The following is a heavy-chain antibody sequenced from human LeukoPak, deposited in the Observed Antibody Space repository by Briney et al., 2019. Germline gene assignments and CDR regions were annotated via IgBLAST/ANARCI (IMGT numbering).Heavy chain of an antibody. J-gene: IGHJ3*02. CDR2: IHPNSGAS. Sequence: ASVKVSCKTSTGYYMHWVRQAPGQGLEYMGWIHPNSGASKSVPKFQGRVTMTRDTSINIDYVELSSLTSDDTAMYYCAREGKAGSSGWFGAFDIWGQGTMVIVSS. V-gene: IGHV1-2*02. CDR3: AREGKAGSSGWFGAFDI. CDR1: TGYY. D-gene: IGHD6-13*01.